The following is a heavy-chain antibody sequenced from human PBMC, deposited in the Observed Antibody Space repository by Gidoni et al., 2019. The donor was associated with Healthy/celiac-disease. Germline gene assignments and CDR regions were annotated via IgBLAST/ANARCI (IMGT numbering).Heavy chain of an antibody. CDR2: INHSGST. V-gene: IGHV4-34*01. Sequence: QVQLQQWGAGLLKPSETLSLTCAVYGGSFSGYYRSLIRQPPGKGLEWIGEINHSGSTNYNPSLKSRVTISVDTSKNQFSLKLSSVTAADTAVYYCARGGGSSGWYIWGQGTLVTVSS. CDR3: ARGGGSSGWYI. D-gene: IGHD6-19*01. CDR1: GGSFSGYY. J-gene: IGHJ4*02.